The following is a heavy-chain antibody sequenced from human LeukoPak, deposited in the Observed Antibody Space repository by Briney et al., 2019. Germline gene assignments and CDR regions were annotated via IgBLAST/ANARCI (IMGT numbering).Heavy chain of an antibody. D-gene: IGHD5-12*01. CDR1: GFTFSSYA. CDR2: ISYDGSNK. J-gene: IGHJ6*02. CDR3: ARDRLSGYDPRGVYYGMDV. Sequence: GGSLRLSCAASGFTFSSYAMHWVRQAPGKGLEWVAVISYDGSNKYYADSVKGRFTISRDNSKNTLYLQMNSLRAEDTAVYYCARDRLSGYDPRGVYYGMDVWGQGTTVTVSS. V-gene: IGHV3-30*04.